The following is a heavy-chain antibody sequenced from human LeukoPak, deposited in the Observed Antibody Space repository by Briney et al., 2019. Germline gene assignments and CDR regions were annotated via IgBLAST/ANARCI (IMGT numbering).Heavy chain of an antibody. CDR3: ARGHIAAGGLNHYNWFDP. Sequence: TGGSLRLSCAASGFTVSSNYMSWVRQAPGKGLEWVSVIYSGGSTYYADSVKGRFTISRDNSKNTLYLQMNSLRAEDTAVYYCARGHIAAGGLNHYNWFDPWGQGTLVTVSS. D-gene: IGHD6-25*01. CDR2: IYSGGST. CDR1: GFTVSSNY. J-gene: IGHJ5*02. V-gene: IGHV3-53*01.